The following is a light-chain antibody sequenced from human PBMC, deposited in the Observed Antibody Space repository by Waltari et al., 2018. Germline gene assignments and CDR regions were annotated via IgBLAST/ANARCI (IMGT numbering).Light chain of an antibody. CDR2: GNT. Sequence: QSVLTQPPSMSGAPGQKVTIPCTGGSSNFGAGYDVHWYQQFPGTAPKLLIFGNTIRPSGVPSPFSGSRSGTSAALTIDGLHSDDEAVYYCQSYDSSLSASVFGGGTTLTVL. V-gene: IGLV1-40*01. J-gene: IGLJ3*02. CDR1: SSNFGAGYD. CDR3: QSYDSSLSASV.